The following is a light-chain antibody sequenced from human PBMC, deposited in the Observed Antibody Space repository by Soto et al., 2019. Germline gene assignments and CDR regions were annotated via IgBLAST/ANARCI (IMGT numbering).Light chain of an antibody. Sequence: QAVLTQSSSASASLGSSVKLTCTLSSGHSSYIIAWHHQQPGKAPRFLMRLEGSGSYNKGSGVPDRFSGSSSGPDRYLTISNLQFEDEADYYCETWDSNTRVFGGGTKLTVL. CDR2: LEGSGSY. V-gene: IGLV4-60*02. CDR3: ETWDSNTRV. J-gene: IGLJ3*02. CDR1: SGHSSYI.